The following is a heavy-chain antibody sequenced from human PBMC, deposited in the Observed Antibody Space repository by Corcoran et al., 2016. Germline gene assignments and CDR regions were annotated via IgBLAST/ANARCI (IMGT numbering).Heavy chain of an antibody. D-gene: IGHD3-10*01. J-gene: IGHJ4*02. Sequence: QLQLQESGPGLVKPSETLSLTCTVSGGSISSSSYYWGWIRQPPGKGLEWIGSSYYSGSTYYNPSLKSRVTISVDTSKNQFSLKMSSVTAADTAVYYCVSRLDYGSGKLYCDYWGQGTLVTVSS. CDR3: VSRLDYGSGKLYCDY. CDR1: GGSISSSSYY. CDR2: SYYSGST. V-gene: IGHV4-39*01.